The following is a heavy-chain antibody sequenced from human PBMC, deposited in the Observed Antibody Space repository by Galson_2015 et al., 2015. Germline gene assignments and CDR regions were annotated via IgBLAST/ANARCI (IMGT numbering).Heavy chain of an antibody. CDR2: VNAGNGNT. CDR1: GYTFTSYA. CDR3: ARERIRAAACTFEEYFQH. V-gene: IGHV1-3*01. Sequence: SVKVSCKASGYTFTSYAMHCVRQAPGQRLEWMGWVNAGNGNTKYSQKFQGRVTITRDTSASTAYMELSSLRSEDTAVYYCARERIRAAACTFEEYFQHWGQGTLVPVSS. D-gene: IGHD6-13*01. J-gene: IGHJ1*01.